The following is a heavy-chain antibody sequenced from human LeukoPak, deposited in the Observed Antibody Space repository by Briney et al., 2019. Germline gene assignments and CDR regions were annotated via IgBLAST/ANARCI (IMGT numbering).Heavy chain of an antibody. D-gene: IGHD3-3*01. V-gene: IGHV3-7*03. CDR3: ARESYDFWSGYSNWFDP. J-gene: IGHJ5*02. CDR2: IKQDGSEK. CDR1: GFTLSSYW. Sequence: PGGSLRLSCAASGFTLSSYWMSWVRQAPGKGLEWVANIKQDGSEKYYVDSVKGRFTISRDNAKNSLYLQMNSLRAEDTAVYYCARESYDFWSGYSNWFDPWGQGTLVTVSS.